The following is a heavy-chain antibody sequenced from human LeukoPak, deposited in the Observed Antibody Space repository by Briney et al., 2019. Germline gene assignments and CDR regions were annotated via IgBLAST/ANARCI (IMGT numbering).Heavy chain of an antibody. J-gene: IGHJ4*02. D-gene: IGHD5-12*01. CDR2: IKPNSGGT. V-gene: IGHV1-2*02. Sequence: ASVKVSCKASGYTFTSYAMNWVRQAPGQGLEWMGWIKPNSGGTNYAQKFQGRVTMTRDTSISTAYMELSRLRSDDTAVYYCARARDHIVATNFDYWGQGTLVTVSS. CDR1: GYTFTSYA. CDR3: ARARDHIVATNFDY.